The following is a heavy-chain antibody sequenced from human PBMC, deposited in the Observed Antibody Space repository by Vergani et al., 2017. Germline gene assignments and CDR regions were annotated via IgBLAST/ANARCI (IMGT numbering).Heavy chain of an antibody. D-gene: IGHD6-19*01. CDR2: INAGNSNK. Sequence: QVQLVQSGAEVKKPGASVKVSCKASGYTFTSYAMHWVRQAPGQRLEWMGWINAGNSNKKYSQKFQGTVTITRDTSASTAYMELSSLRSEDTAVYYCARDPASGWHGDNWFDPWGQGTLVTVSS. J-gene: IGHJ5*02. V-gene: IGHV1-3*01. CDR1: GYTFTSYA. CDR3: ARDPASGWHGDNWFDP.